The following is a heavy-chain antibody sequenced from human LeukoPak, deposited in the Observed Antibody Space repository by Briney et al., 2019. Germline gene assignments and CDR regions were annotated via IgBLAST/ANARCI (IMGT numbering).Heavy chain of an antibody. J-gene: IGHJ4*02. V-gene: IGHV4-59*08. CDR2: IYYSGST. CDR1: GGSISSYY. CDR3: ARHGAGYNYCKPIDY. D-gene: IGHD5-18*01. Sequence: SETLSLTCTVSGGSISSYYWSWIRQPPGKGLECIGYIYYSGSTNYNPSLKSRVTISVDTSENQFSLKLSSVTAADTAMYYCARHGAGYNYCKPIDYWGQGTLVTVSS.